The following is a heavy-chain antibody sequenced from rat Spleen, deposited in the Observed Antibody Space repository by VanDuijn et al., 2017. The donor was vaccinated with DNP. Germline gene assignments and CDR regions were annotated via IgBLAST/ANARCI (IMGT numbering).Heavy chain of an antibody. CDR2: VPSSGGST. Sequence: EVQLVESGGGLVQPGRSLKLSCVASGFTFSDHNMAWVRQAPKKGLEWVASVPSSGGSTYYPDSVKGRFIISRDNARNTLYLQMNSLRSEDTATYFWATYGQRGLTTRRFAYWGQGTLVTVSS. D-gene: IGHD1-4*01. V-gene: IGHV5-19*01. CDR1: GFTFSDHN. J-gene: IGHJ3*01. CDR3: ATYGQRGLTTRRFAY.